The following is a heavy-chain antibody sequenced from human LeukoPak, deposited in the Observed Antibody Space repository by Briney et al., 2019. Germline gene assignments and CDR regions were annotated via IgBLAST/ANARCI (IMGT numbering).Heavy chain of an antibody. Sequence: PGGSLRLSCAASGFTFSSYSMNWVRQAPGKGLEWVSYISSSSSTMYFADSVKGRFTISRDNAKNSLYLRMNSLRDEDTAVYYCARGVWPQADVWGQGTTVTVSS. J-gene: IGHJ6*02. CDR2: ISSSSSTM. CDR3: ARGVWPQADV. D-gene: IGHD3-16*01. CDR1: GFTFSSYS. V-gene: IGHV3-48*02.